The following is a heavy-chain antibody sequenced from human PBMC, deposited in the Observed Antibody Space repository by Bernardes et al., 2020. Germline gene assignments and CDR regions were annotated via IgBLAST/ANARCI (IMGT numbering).Heavy chain of an antibody. J-gene: IGHJ1*01. CDR2: INHSGST. D-gene: IGHD2-2*01. V-gene: IGHV4-34*01. Sequence: SETLSLTCAVYGGSFSGYYWSWIRQPPGKGLEWIGEINHSGSTNYNPSLKSRVTISVDTSKNQFSLKLSSVTAADTAVYYCAREGSAKDIVVVPAKPEAGYFQHWGQGTLVTVSS. CDR1: GGSFSGYY. CDR3: AREGSAKDIVVVPAKPEAGYFQH.